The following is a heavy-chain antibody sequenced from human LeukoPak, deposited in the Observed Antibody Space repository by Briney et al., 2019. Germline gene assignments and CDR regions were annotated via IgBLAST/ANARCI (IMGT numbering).Heavy chain of an antibody. CDR1: GFTFSSYG. V-gene: IGHV3-23*01. J-gene: IGHJ4*02. D-gene: IGHD3-9*01. Sequence: GGSLRLSCAASGFTFSSYGMSWVRQAPGKGLEWVSAISGSGGSTYYADSVKGRFTISRDNSKNTLYLQMNSLRAEDTAVYYCTRAPRADDIFFESWGQGALVTVSS. CDR2: ISGSGGST. CDR3: TRAPRADDIFFES.